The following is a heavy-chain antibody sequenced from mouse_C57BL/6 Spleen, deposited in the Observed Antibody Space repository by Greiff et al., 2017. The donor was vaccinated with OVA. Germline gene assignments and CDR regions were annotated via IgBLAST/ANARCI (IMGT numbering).Heavy chain of an antibody. J-gene: IGHJ1*03. V-gene: IGHV1-26*01. CDR3: ARITTVVAGDFDV. Sequence: EVQLQQSGPELVKPGASVKISCKASGYTFTDYYMNWVKQSHGKSLEWIGDINPNNGGTSYNQKFKGKATLTVDKSSSTAYMELRSLTSEDSAVYYCARITTVVAGDFDVWGTGTTVTVSS. CDR2: INPNNGGT. CDR1: GYTFTDYY. D-gene: IGHD1-1*01.